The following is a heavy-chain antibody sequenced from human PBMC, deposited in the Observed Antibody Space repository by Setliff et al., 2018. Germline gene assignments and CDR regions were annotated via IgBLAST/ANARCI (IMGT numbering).Heavy chain of an antibody. J-gene: IGHJ6*02. CDR2: INPSGGST. D-gene: IGHD1-26*01. V-gene: IGHV1-46*01. CDR1: GYTFTSYY. CDR3: ARGLSWELLEALGYYYYGMDV. Sequence: ASVKVSCKASGYTFTSYYMHWVRQAPGQGLEWMGIINPSGGSTSYAQKFQGRVTMTRDTSTSTVYMELSSLRSEDTAVYYCARGLSWELLEALGYYYYGMDVWGQGTTVTVSS.